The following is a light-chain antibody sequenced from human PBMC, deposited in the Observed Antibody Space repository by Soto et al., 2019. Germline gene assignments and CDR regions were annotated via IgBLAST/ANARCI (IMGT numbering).Light chain of an antibody. Sequence: IRMTQSPSSFSASTGDRVTITCRASQGISSYLAWYQQKPGKAPKLLIYAASTLQSGVPSRFSGSGSGTDFTLTISCLQSEDFATYYCQKYYSYPPTFGQGTKVDIK. CDR3: QKYYSYPPT. V-gene: IGKV1-8*01. J-gene: IGKJ1*01. CDR1: QGISSY. CDR2: AAS.